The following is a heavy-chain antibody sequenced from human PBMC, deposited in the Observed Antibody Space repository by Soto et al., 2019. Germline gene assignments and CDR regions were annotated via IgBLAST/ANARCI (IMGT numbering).Heavy chain of an antibody. Sequence: SGGSLRLSCAASGFSFSSYAMSWVRQAPGKGLEWVSYISSSSSTIYYADSVKGRFTISRDNAKNSLYLQMNSLRAEDTAVYYCARGGGCSGGSCNFDYWGQGTLVTVSS. CDR3: ARGGGCSGGSCNFDY. V-gene: IGHV3-48*01. D-gene: IGHD2-15*01. CDR2: ISSSSSTI. J-gene: IGHJ4*02. CDR1: GFSFSSYA.